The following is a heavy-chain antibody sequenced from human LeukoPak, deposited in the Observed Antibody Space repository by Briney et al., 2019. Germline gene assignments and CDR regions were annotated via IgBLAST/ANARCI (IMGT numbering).Heavy chain of an antibody. CDR2: IYHSGST. CDR3: ARTSGYDRRGGLDY. V-gene: IGHV4-30-2*01. D-gene: IGHD5-12*01. Sequence: SETLSLTCAVSGGSISSGGYSWSWLRQPPGKGLEWIGYIYHSGSTYYNPSLKSRVTISVDKSKNQFPLKLSSVTAADTAVYYCARTSGYDRRGGLDYWGQGTLVTVSS. CDR1: GGSISSGGYS. J-gene: IGHJ4*02.